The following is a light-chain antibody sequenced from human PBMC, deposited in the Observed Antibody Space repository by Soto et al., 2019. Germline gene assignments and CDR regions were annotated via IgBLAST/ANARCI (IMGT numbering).Light chain of an antibody. V-gene: IGKV3-15*01. CDR1: QSISNL. CDR2: GAS. J-gene: IGKJ5*01. CDR3: QQYYDWPIT. Sequence: EIVMTQSPATLPVFPGERATLSYRASQSISNLLAWYQQKPGQAPRLLMYGASTRATGFPDRFSGSGSGTEFTLTISSLHSEDFAVYYCQQYYDWPITFGQGTRLEIK.